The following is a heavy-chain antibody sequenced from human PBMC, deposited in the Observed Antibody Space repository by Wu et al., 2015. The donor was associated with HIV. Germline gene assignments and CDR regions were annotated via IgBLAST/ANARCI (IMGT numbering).Heavy chain of an antibody. CDR3: ARDAQPGYIVESRYVFHAFDI. D-gene: IGHD3-16*02. V-gene: IGHV1-69*05. Sequence: QVQLVQSGAEVKKPGSSVKVSCKTSGGSFKNFAISWVRQAPGHGLQWMGGISPFFHVAYYGQPFQGRVTITTDESTSTIYMELSSLISEDTGVYFCARDAQPGYIVESRYVFHAFDIWGQGTVVTVSS. CDR2: ISPFFHVA. CDR1: GGSFKNFA. J-gene: IGHJ3*02.